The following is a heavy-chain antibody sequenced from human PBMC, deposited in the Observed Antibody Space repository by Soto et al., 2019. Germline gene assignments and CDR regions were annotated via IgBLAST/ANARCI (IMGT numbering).Heavy chain of an antibody. D-gene: IGHD6-13*01. J-gene: IGHJ4*02. CDR3: ARELWVYRY. CDR2: TRNKANSYTT. CDR1: GFTFSDHY. V-gene: IGHV3-72*01. Sequence: GGSLRLSCAASGFTFSDHYMDWVRQAPGKGLEWVGRTRNKANSYTTEYAASVKGRFTISRDDSKNSLYLQMNSLKTEDTAVYYCARELWVYRYWGQGTLVTVSS.